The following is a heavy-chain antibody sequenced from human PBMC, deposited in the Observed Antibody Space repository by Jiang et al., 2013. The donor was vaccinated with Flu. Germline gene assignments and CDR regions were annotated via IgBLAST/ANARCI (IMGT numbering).Heavy chain of an antibody. Sequence: VQLVESGGGLVKPGGSLRLSCAASGFTFNTYTMNWVRQAPGKGLEWVASISITSRYIYFADSVRGRFTISRDNARNSLYLQMNSLTVGDTAVYYCAREKPSKTYVHFYGMDVWGQGTTVTVTS. D-gene: IGHD4-11*01. CDR3: AREKPSKTYVHFYGMDV. J-gene: IGHJ6*02. CDR2: ISITSRYI. V-gene: IGHV3-21*01. CDR1: GFTFNTYT.